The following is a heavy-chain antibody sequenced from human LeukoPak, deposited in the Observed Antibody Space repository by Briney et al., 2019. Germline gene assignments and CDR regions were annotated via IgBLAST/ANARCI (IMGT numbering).Heavy chain of an antibody. Sequence: GGSLRLSCAASGFTFSSYSMNWVRQAPGKGLEWVSSISSSSSYIYHADSVKGRFTISRDNAKNSLCLQMNSLRAEDTAAYYCARDPIPAYRGGDCYRPLDYWGQGTLVTVSS. CDR1: GFTFSSYS. J-gene: IGHJ4*02. CDR2: ISSSSSYI. CDR3: ARDPIPAYRGGDCYRPLDY. D-gene: IGHD2-21*02. V-gene: IGHV3-21*01.